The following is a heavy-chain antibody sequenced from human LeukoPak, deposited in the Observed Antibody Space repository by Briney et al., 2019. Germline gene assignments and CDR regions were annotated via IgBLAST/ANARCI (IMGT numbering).Heavy chain of an antibody. V-gene: IGHV3-7*01. Sequence: GGSLRLSCAASGFTFSSFWMSWVGQAQGRGLEGVAHIKQDGSDKYYVDSVKGGFTISRENAKNSRYLKRNRLRADDRAMYYCARHSSGSYYTYWGQGTLVTVXS. D-gene: IGHD3-10*01. CDR3: ARHSSGSYYTY. CDR1: GFTFSSFW. J-gene: IGHJ4*02. CDR2: IKQDGSDK.